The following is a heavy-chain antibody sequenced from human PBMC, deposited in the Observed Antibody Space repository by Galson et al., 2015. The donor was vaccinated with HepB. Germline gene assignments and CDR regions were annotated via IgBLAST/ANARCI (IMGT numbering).Heavy chain of an antibody. CDR2: VSWNGSRT. V-gene: IGHV3-35*01. D-gene: IGHD6-13*01. CDR3: VRNPTTLFPSRYPYSSSWTFDY. CDR1: GFTFSNSD. J-gene: IGHJ4*02. Sequence: SLRLSCAASGFTFSNSDMNWVHQAPGKGLEWVSGVSWNGSRTHYADSVKGRFIISRDNSRNTLYLQTNSLRAEDTAVYYCVRNPTTLFPSRYPYSSSWTFDYWGQGTLVTISS.